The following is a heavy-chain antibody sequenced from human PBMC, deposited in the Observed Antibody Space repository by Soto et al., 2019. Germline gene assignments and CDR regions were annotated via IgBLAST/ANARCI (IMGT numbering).Heavy chain of an antibody. CDR3: ARDRVIRYTGYELDL. CDR1: GFAFNSHS. J-gene: IGHJ5*02. CDR2: MTSDGSSK. V-gene: IGHV3-30-3*01. Sequence: QMQLLESGGGVVQPGKALRLSCAASGFAFNSHSMHWVRQAPGKGLEWLALMTSDGSSKFYADSVKGRCTISRDNSKNTLYLEMNSLRSEDTAVYYCARDRVIRYTGYELDLWGQGTVVSVSS. D-gene: IGHD3-9*01.